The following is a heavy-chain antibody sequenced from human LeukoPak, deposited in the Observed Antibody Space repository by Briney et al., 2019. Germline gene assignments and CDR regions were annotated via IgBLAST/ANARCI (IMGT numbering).Heavy chain of an antibody. V-gene: IGHV3-53*01. Sequence: PGGSLRLSCAASGFTVSNNYTNWVRQAPGKGLESVSVIYAGGNTYYSDSVKGRFTISRDNSKNTLYLQMNNLRAEDTAIYYCAKTHNWNDDYFDYWGQGTLVTVSS. CDR2: IYAGGNT. D-gene: IGHD1-1*01. J-gene: IGHJ4*02. CDR3: AKTHNWNDDYFDY. CDR1: GFTVSNNY.